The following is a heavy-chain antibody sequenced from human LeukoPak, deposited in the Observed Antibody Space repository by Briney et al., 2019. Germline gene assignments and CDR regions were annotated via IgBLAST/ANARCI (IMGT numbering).Heavy chain of an antibody. J-gene: IGHJ1*01. D-gene: IGHD6-13*01. Sequence: SVKVACKASGGTFSSDAISWVRQAPGQGLEWMGGIIPIFGTANYAQKFQGRVTITTDESTSTAYMELSSLRPAATAVSYCARAASYSSSWYGYWGQGTLVTVSS. CDR2: IIPIFGTA. CDR1: GGTFSSDA. V-gene: IGHV1-69*05. CDR3: ARAASYSSSWYGY.